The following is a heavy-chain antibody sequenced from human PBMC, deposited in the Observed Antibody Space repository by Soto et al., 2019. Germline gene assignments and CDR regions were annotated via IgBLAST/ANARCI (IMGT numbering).Heavy chain of an antibody. V-gene: IGHV3-23*01. J-gene: IGHJ3*02. CDR1: GFTFSSYA. D-gene: IGHD3-9*01. Sequence: EVQLLESGGGLVQPGGSLRLSCAASGFTFSSYAMSWVRQAPGKGLEWVSAISGSGGSTYYADSVKGRFTISRDNSKNTLYLQMNSLRAEDTAVYYCAKDLRYFDWLSYDAFDIWGQGTMVTVSS. CDR2: ISGSGGST. CDR3: AKDLRYFDWLSYDAFDI.